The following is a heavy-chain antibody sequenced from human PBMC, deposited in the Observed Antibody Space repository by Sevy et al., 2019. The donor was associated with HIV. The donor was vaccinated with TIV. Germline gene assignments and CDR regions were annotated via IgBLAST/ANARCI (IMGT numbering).Heavy chain of an antibody. J-gene: IGHJ6*02. CDR1: GFSFSNSA. CDR2: ISSDRVST. Sequence: GGSLRLSCSGSGFSFSNSAMNGVRQTPGKGLKYVSAISSDRVSTYYTDSVRGRFTISRDNSKNTLYLQMSSLRVEDTAVYYCVKDPDYNFWRGDYGMDVWGQGTTVTVSS. V-gene: IGHV3-64D*06. CDR3: VKDPDYNFWRGDYGMDV. D-gene: IGHD3-3*01.